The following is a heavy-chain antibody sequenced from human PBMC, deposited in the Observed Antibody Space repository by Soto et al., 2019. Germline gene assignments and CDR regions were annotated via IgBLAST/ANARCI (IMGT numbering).Heavy chain of an antibody. CDR1: GGSFSGYY. D-gene: IGHD2-2*02. CDR2: INHSGST. J-gene: IGHJ6*02. CDR3: ARPLGYCSSTSCYTGYYGMDV. Sequence: SETLSLTCAVYGGSFSGYYWSWIRQPPGKGLEWIGEINHSGSTNYNPSLKSRVTISVDTSKNQFSPKLSSVTAADTAVYYCARPLGYCSSTSCYTGYYGMDVWGQGTTVTVSS. V-gene: IGHV4-34*01.